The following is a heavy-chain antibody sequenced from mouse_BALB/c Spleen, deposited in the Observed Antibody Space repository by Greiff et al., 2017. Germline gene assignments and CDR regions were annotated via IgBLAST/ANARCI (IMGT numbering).Heavy chain of an antibody. Sequence: EVKLMESGGGLVKPGGSLKLSCAASGFTFSSYAMSWVRQSPEKRLEWVAEISSGGSYTYYPDTVTGRFTISRDNPKNTLFLQMTSLRSEDTAMYYCARWGGNPFAYWGQGTLVTVSA. J-gene: IGHJ3*01. D-gene: IGHD2-1*01. CDR3: ARWGGNPFAY. CDR2: ISSGGSYT. CDR1: GFTFSSYA. V-gene: IGHV5-9-4*01.